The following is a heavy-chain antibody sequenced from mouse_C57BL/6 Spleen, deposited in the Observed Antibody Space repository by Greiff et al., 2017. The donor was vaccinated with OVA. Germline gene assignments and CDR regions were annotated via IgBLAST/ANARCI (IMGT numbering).Heavy chain of an antibody. Sequence: QVQLKQPGAELVKPGASVKLSCKASGYTFTSYWMQWVKQRPGQGLEWIGEIDPSDSYTNYNQKFKGKATLTVDTSSSTAYMQLSSLTSEDSAVYYCARRGAYYGSSFYWYFDVWGTGTTVTVSS. CDR3: ARRGAYYGSSFYWYFDV. D-gene: IGHD1-1*01. V-gene: IGHV1-50*01. CDR1: GYTFTSYW. J-gene: IGHJ1*03. CDR2: IDPSDSYT.